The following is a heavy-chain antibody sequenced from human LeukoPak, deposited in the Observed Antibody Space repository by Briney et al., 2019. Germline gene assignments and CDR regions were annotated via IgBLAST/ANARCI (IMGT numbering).Heavy chain of an antibody. CDR2: IYYTGST. CDR3: ARLVSYDVLTENFYKYYMDV. D-gene: IGHD3-9*01. Sequence: PSETLSLTCTVSSGSISSNNYYWGWIRQPPWKGLEWIGSIYYTGSTFYNPSLKSRVTMSLDALKNQFTLKVTSVTATDTAVYYCARLVSYDVLTENFYKYYMDVWGKGTTVTVSS. J-gene: IGHJ6*03. CDR1: SGSISSNNYY. V-gene: IGHV4-39*01.